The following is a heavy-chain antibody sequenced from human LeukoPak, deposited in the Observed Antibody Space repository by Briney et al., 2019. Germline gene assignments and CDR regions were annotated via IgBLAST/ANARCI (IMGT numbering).Heavy chain of an antibody. CDR1: GFTFSSYA. Sequence: GGSLRLSCAASGFTFSSYAVSWVRQAPGKGLEWVSAISGSGGGTYYADSVKGRFTISRDNSKNTLYLQMDSLSTEDTAVYYCAKTTTGYSSGRYPGWPVDYWGQGTLVTVSS. D-gene: IGHD6-19*01. J-gene: IGHJ4*02. CDR3: AKTTTGYSSGRYPGWPVDY. CDR2: ISGSGGGT. V-gene: IGHV3-23*01.